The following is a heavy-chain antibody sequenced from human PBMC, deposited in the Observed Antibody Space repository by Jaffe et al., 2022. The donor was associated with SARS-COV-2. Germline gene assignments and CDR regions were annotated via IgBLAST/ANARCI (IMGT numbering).Heavy chain of an antibody. CDR3: ARDLALEMALGAFDI. Sequence: EVQLVESGGGLVKPGGSLRLSCAASGFTFSSYSMNWVRQAPGKGLEWVSSISSSSSYIYYADSVKGRFTISRDNAKNSLYLQMNSLRAEDTAVYYCARDLALEMALGAFDIWGQGTMVTVSS. CDR2: ISSSSSYI. V-gene: IGHV3-21*01. D-gene: IGHD3-16*01. CDR1: GFTFSSYS. J-gene: IGHJ3*02.